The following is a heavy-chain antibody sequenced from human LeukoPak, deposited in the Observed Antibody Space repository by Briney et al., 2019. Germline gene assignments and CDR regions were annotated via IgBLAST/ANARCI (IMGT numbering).Heavy chain of an antibody. Sequence: GGSLRLSCAASGFTFSSYATSWVRQAPGKGLEWVSLISDSGGTTYYADSVKGRFTISRDNSKNTPYLKMNSLRVEDTAVYYCAALYQLLWVSFDYWGQGTLVTVSS. J-gene: IGHJ4*02. CDR1: GFTFSSYA. V-gene: IGHV3-23*01. CDR2: ISDSGGTT. D-gene: IGHD2-2*01. CDR3: AALYQLLWVSFDY.